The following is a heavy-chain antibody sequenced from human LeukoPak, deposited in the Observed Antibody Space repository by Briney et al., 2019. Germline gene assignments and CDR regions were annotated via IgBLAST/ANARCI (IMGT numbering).Heavy chain of an antibody. CDR3: ARATSGWSGPPFDY. CDR2: IYHIWST. Sequence: SEALSLTGTVSGDSIRRDYLSWIRLPPGKGLEGVGYIYHIWSTDYNPSLKSRVTISVDTSKSQFSLKLSSVTAADTAVYYCARATSGWSGPPFDYWGQGTLVTVSS. V-gene: IGHV4-59*01. D-gene: IGHD6-19*01. J-gene: IGHJ4*02. CDR1: GDSIRRDY.